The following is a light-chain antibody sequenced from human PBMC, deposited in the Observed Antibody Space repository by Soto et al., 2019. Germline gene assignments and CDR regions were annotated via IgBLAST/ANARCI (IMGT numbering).Light chain of an antibody. CDR1: QSVSSSY. CDR3: QQYGSSPRT. V-gene: IGKV3-20*01. Sequence: EIVLTHSPGTLSLSPGERATLSCRASQSVSSSYLAWYQHKPGQAPRLLIYGASSRATGIPDRFSGSGSGTDFTLTISRLEPEDFAVYYCQQYGSSPRTFGQGTKVDIK. J-gene: IGKJ1*01. CDR2: GAS.